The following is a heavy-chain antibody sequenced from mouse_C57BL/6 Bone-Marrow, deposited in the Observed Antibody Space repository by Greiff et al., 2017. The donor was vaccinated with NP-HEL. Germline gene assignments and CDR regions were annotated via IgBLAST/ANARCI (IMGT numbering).Heavy chain of an antibody. Sequence: QVQLQQPGAELVKPGASVKLSCKASGYTFTSYWMHWVKQRPGQGLEWIGMIHPNSGSTNYNEKFKSKATLTVDKSSSTAYMQLSSLTSEDSAVYYCARSYDYDGGVWYFDVWGTGTTVTVSS. V-gene: IGHV1-64*01. D-gene: IGHD2-4*01. CDR2: IHPNSGST. CDR1: GYTFTSYW. CDR3: ARSYDYDGGVWYFDV. J-gene: IGHJ1*03.